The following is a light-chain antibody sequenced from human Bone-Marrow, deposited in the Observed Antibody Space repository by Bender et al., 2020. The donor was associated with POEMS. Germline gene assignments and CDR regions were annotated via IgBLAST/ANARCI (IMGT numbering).Light chain of an antibody. J-gene: IGLJ2*01. V-gene: IGLV2-23*02. CDR3: CSYAVTTHVV. Sequence: QSALTQPASVSGSPGQSITISCTGTRSDVGGYDRVSWYRHSGDKAPENIMYEVDKRPSGISPRFSGFKSGNTASLTISGLQAEDEADYYCCSYAVTTHVVFGGGTKLTVL. CDR2: EVD. CDR1: RSDVGGYDR.